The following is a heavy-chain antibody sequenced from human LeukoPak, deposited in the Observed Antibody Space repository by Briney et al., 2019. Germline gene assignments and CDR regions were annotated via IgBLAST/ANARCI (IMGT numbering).Heavy chain of an antibody. J-gene: IGHJ4*02. CDR2: ISTSSSTI. V-gene: IGHV3-48*01. Sequence: GGSLRLACAASGFTFSSYSMNWVCQAPGKGLEWVSYISTSSSTIYYADSVRGRFTISRDNAKNSLYLQMNSLRAEDTAVYYCARESGDLDYWGQGTLVTVSS. CDR3: ARESGDLDY. CDR1: GFTFSSYS. D-gene: IGHD3-10*01.